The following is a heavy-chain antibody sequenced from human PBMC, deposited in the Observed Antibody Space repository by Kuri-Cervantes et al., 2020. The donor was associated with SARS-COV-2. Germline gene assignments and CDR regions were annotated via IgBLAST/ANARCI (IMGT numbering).Heavy chain of an antibody. CDR3: ARAWGY. CDR2: INHSGST. V-gene: IGHV4-34*01. CDR1: GGSFSGYY. D-gene: IGHD3-16*01. J-gene: IGHJ4*02. Sequence: SETLSLTCAVYGGSFSGYYWSWIRQPPGKGLEWIGEINHSGSTYYNPSLKSRVTISVDRSKNQFSLKLSSVTAADTAVYYCARAWGYWGQGTLVTVSS.